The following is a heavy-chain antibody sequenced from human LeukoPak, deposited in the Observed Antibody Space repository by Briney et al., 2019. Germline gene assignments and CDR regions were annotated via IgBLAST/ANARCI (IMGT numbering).Heavy chain of an antibody. CDR3: ARGPRGDAFHI. CDR1: GFTFSTYG. V-gene: IGHV3-48*04. CDR2: ISSGSSPL. J-gene: IGHJ3*02. Sequence: GGSLRLSCAASGFTFSTYGMNWVRQAPGKGLEWASYISSGSSPLYYADSVKGRFTISRDNAKNSLYLQMHSLRAEDTAVYYCARGPRGDAFHIWGQGTMVTVSS. D-gene: IGHD3-10*01.